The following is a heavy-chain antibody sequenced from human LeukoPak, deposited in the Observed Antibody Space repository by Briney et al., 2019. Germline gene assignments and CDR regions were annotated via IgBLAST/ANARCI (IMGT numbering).Heavy chain of an antibody. CDR3: XXXXXSRNEILTGRPRASMDFDY. CDR1: GFTFSTYG. CDR2: IRYDGSTK. D-gene: IGHD3-9*01. V-gene: IGHV3-30*02. Sequence: GGSLRLSCAASGFTFSTYGMHWVRQAPGKGLEWVTFIRYDGSTKHYADSVKGRFTISRDNSKNTLYLQVNSLRVEDTAVYYCXXXXXSRNEILTGRPRASMDFDYWGQGTLVTVSS. J-gene: IGHJ4*02.